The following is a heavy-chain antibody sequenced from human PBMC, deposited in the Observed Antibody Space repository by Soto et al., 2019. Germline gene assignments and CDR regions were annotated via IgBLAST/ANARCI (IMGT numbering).Heavy chain of an antibody. V-gene: IGHV3-33*01. CDR3: ARDRKPYYYYYYMDV. CDR1: GFTFSSYG. J-gene: IGHJ6*03. CDR2: IWYDGSNK. Sequence: GGSLRLSCAASGFTFSSYGMHWVRQAPGKGLEWVAVIWYDGSNKYYVDSVKGRFTISRDNSKNTLYLQMNSLRAENTAVYYCARDRKPYYYYYYMDVWGKGTTVTVSS.